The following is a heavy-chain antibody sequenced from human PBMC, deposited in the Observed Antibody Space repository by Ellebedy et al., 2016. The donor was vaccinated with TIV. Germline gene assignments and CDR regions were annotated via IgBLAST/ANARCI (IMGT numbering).Heavy chain of an antibody. D-gene: IGHD3-3*02. CDR3: ARILPVSFSTAFDV. CDR1: GGSINSDPYY. J-gene: IGHJ3*01. CDR2: IYSSGSS. Sequence: MPSETLSLTCSVSGGSINSDPYYRGWIRQPQGKGLEWVGSIYSSGSSFSSPSLKSRVTISVDTSSNQFSLKMNSVTAADTAVYFCARILPVSFSTAFDVWGPGTMVTVSS. V-gene: IGHV4-39*07.